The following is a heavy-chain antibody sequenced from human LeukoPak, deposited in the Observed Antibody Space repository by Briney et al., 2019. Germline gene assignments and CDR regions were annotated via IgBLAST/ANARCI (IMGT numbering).Heavy chain of an antibody. CDR1: GFTFSSYS. Sequence: GGSLRLSCAASGFTFSSYSMNWVRQAPGKGLEGVSYISSSSSTIYYADSVKGRFTISRDNAKNSLYLQMNSLRAEDTAVYYCAREGGWYDPSFDYWGQGTLVTVSS. J-gene: IGHJ4*02. V-gene: IGHV3-48*04. CDR3: AREGGWYDPSFDY. D-gene: IGHD6-19*01. CDR2: ISSSSSTI.